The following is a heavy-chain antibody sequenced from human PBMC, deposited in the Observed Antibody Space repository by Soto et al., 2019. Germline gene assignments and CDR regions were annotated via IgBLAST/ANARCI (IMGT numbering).Heavy chain of an antibody. CDR2: INNDGTST. J-gene: IGHJ4*02. D-gene: IGHD4-17*01. V-gene: IGHV3-74*01. CDR1: GFTFSSYW. Sequence: PGGSLRLSCAASGFTFSSYWMHWVRQAPGKGLVWVSRINNDGTSTNYADSVKGRFTISRDNAKNTLYLQMNSLRGEDTAVYYCTRVDYGDLTHWGQGTLVTVSS. CDR3: TRVDYGDLTH.